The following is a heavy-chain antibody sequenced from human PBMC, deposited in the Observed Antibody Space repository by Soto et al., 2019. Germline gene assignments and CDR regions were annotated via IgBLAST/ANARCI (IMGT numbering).Heavy chain of an antibody. CDR2: ISSSGSTI. J-gene: IGHJ6*03. Sequence: GGSLRLSCAASGFTFSDYYMSWIRQAPGKGLEWVSYISSSGSTIYYADSVKGRFTISRDNAKNSLYLQMNSLRAEDTAWYYCARDHGGGIWGSYRPYYYYYMDVWGKGTTVTVSS. D-gene: IGHD3-16*02. V-gene: IGHV3-11*01. CDR1: GFTFSDYY. CDR3: ARDHGGGIWGSYRPYYYYYMDV.